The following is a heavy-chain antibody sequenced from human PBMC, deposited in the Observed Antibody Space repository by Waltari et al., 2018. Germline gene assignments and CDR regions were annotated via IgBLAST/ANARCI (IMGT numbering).Heavy chain of an antibody. V-gene: IGHV1-2*06. CDR3: ARDVLRIAARRGHLPFDY. D-gene: IGHD6-6*01. CDR1: GYTFTGYY. J-gene: IGHJ4*02. CDR2: INPNSGGT. Sequence: QVQLVQSGAEVKKPGASVKVSCKASGYTFTGYYMHWVRQAPGQGLEWMGRINPNSGGTNYAQKFQGRVTMTRDTSISTAYMELSRLRSDDTAVYYCARDVLRIAARRGHLPFDYWGQGTLVTVSS.